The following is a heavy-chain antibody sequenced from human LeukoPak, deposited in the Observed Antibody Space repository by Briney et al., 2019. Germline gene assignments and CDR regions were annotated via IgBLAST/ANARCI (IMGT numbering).Heavy chain of an antibody. CDR3: ARSAVAGNNWFDP. CDR1: GFTFSSYW. CDR2: INSDGSST. Sequence: GGSLRLSCAASGFTFSSYWMHWVRHAPGKGLVWVSRINSDGSSTSYADSVKGRFTISRDNAKNTLYLQMNSLRAEDTAVYYCARSAVAGNNWFDPWGQGTLVTVSS. D-gene: IGHD6-19*01. V-gene: IGHV3-74*01. J-gene: IGHJ5*02.